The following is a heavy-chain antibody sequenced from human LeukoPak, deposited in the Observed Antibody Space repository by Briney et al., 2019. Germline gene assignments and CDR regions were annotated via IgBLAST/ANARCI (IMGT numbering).Heavy chain of an antibody. J-gene: IGHJ6*03. Sequence: GGSLRLSCAASGFTFSSYWMSWVRQAPGKGLEWVANIKQDGSEKYYVDSVKGRFTISRDNAKNSLYLQMNSLRAEDTAVYYCARGYSSSSADYYYYYMDVWGKGTTVTVSS. V-gene: IGHV3-7*03. CDR2: IKQDGSEK. CDR3: ARGYSSSSADYYYYYMDV. D-gene: IGHD6-6*01. CDR1: GFTFSSYW.